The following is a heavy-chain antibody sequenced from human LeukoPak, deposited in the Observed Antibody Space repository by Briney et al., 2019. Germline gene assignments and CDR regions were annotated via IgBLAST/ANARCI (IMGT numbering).Heavy chain of an antibody. Sequence: SETLSLTCTVSGGSISNSYWSWVRQPPRKGLEWDGYIYYSGSTNYNPSLKSRVTISVDTSKNQFSLKLSSVTAADTAIYYCARLRDLYNIFDYWGQGTLVTVSS. CDR2: IYYSGST. V-gene: IGHV4-59*12. CDR3: ARLRDLYNIFDY. CDR1: GGSISNSY. J-gene: IGHJ4*02. D-gene: IGHD1-1*01.